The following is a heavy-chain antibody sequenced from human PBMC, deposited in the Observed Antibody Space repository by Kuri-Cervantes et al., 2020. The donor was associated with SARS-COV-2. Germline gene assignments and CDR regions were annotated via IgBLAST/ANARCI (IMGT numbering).Heavy chain of an antibody. CDR3: TTGADIVVVPAVMGAFDI. CDR1: GFTFSNAW. D-gene: IGHD2-2*01. J-gene: IGHJ3*02. CDR2: IKSKTDGETT. V-gene: IGHV3-15*01. Sequence: GESLKISCAASGFTFSNAWMSWVRQAPGKGLEWVGRIKSKTDGETTDYAAPVKGRFTISRDDSKNTLYLQMNSLKTEDTAVYYCTTGADIVVVPAVMGAFDIWGQGTMVTVSS.